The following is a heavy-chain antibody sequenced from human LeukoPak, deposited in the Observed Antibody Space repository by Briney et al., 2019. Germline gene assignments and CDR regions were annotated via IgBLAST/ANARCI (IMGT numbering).Heavy chain of an antibody. Sequence: GGSLRLSCAASGFTFSSYSMNWVRQAPGKGLEWVSSISSSSSYIYYADSVKGRFTISRDNAKNSLYLQMNSLRAEDTALYYCAGDIFYYDSSGPGRYFDYWGQGTLVTVSS. V-gene: IGHV3-21*04. CDR3: AGDIFYYDSSGPGRYFDY. D-gene: IGHD3-22*01. J-gene: IGHJ4*02. CDR2: ISSSSSYI. CDR1: GFTFSSYS.